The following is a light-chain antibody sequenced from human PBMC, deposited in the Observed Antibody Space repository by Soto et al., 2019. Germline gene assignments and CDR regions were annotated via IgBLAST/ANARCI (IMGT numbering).Light chain of an antibody. CDR3: QQYGSSPLT. Sequence: EIVLTQSPGTLSLSPGERATLSCRASQTVSSDYLAWYQQKPGQAPRLLIFGASSRATGIPDRFSGRGSGTGFTLTISGLEPEDFAVYYCQQYGSSPLTFGGGTNVEIK. V-gene: IGKV3-20*01. CDR1: QTVSSDY. J-gene: IGKJ4*01. CDR2: GAS.